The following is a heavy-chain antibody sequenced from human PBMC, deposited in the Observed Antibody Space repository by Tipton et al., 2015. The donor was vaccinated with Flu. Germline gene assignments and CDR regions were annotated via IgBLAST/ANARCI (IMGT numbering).Heavy chain of an antibody. CDR3: ARSVYGGTWAYLDL. V-gene: IGHV4-4*07. CDR1: GGSITSYY. J-gene: IGHJ5*02. CDR2: IYASGST. Sequence: TLSLTCIVSGGSITSYYWSWVRQPAGKGLEWIGHIYASGSTNYNPSLRSRVTMSVDTSKNQFSLHLSSPTAADTAVYYCARSVYGGTWAYLDLWGQGTLVTVSS. D-gene: IGHD5/OR15-5a*01.